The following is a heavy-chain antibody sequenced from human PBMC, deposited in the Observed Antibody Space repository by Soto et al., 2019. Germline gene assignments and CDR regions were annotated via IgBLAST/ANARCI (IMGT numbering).Heavy chain of an antibody. CDR2: ISNRGDST. CDR1: GFIFSSYA. V-gene: IGHV3-23*01. D-gene: IGHD5-12*01. CDR3: AMGGGRGYDFDY. J-gene: IGHJ4*02. Sequence: PGGSLRLSCASSGFIFSSYAMSWVRQAPGKGLEWVSGISNRGDSTYYADSVKGRLTISRDNSKKTLFLQMNSLRGEDTAVYYCAMGGGRGYDFDYWGQGTLVTVSS.